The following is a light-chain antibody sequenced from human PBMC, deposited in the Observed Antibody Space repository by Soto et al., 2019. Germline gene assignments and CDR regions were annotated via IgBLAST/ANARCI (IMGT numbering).Light chain of an antibody. J-gene: IGKJ4*01. CDR2: DAS. V-gene: IGKV1-5*01. CDR3: QQYNSYVLT. Sequence: DIQMTHSPSTLAASVVDIVTITCRASQSISSWLAWYQQKPGKAPKLLIYDASSLESGVPSRFSGSGSGTEFTLTISSLQPDDFATYYCQQYNSYVLTFGGGTKVDIK. CDR1: QSISSW.